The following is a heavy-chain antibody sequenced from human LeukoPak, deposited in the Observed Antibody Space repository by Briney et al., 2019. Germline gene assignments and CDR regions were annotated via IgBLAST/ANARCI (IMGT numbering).Heavy chain of an antibody. V-gene: IGHV3-30*04. Sequence: PGGSLRLSFAAPGFTFSSYAMDWVRQAPGKGLEWVAVISYDGSNKYYADSVKGRFTISRDNSKNTLYLQMNSLRAEDTAVYYWARNTLYCSSTGCSYYFDYSGQGTLVTVSS. D-gene: IGHD2-2*01. CDR2: ISYDGSNK. CDR3: ARNTLYCSSTGCSYYFDY. CDR1: GFTFSSYA. J-gene: IGHJ4*02.